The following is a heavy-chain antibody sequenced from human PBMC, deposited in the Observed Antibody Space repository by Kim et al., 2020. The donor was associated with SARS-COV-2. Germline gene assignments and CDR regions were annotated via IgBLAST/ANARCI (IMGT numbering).Heavy chain of an antibody. Sequence: SETLSLTCTVSGGSISSSSYYWGWIRQPPGKGLEWIGSIYYSGSTYYNPSLKSRVTISVDTSKNQFSLKLSSVTAADTAVYYCAREYPGPRRSEAWFDPWGQGTLVTVSS. D-gene: IGHD6-19*01. CDR2: IYYSGST. V-gene: IGHV4-39*07. CDR1: GGSISSSSYY. CDR3: AREYPGPRRSEAWFDP. J-gene: IGHJ5*02.